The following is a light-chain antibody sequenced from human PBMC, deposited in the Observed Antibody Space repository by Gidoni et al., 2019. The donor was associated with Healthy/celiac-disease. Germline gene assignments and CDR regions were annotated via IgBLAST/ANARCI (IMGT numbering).Light chain of an antibody. J-gene: IGLJ2*01. CDR1: SSDVGRYDL. V-gene: IGLV2-23*02. CDR2: EVR. Sequence: QSALTQPASGSGSPGQSITISCTGGSSDVGRYDLVSWYQVHPGKGPKLVIYEVRKRPSGVSYRFSAAKSGNTASLRISGLQAEDEADYYCCSYAGRDTLIFGGGTKLTVL. CDR3: CSYAGRDTLI.